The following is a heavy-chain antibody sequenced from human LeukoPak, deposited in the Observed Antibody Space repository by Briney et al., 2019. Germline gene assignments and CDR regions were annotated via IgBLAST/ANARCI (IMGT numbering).Heavy chain of an antibody. Sequence: GGSLRLSCAASGFTFSSYSMNRVRQAPGKGLEWVSSISSSSSYIYYADSVKGRFTISRDNAKNSLYLQMNSLRAEDTAVYYCARDRGIYSGWDAFDIWGQGTMVTVSS. CDR2: ISSSSSYI. CDR1: GFTFSSYS. J-gene: IGHJ3*02. V-gene: IGHV3-21*01. CDR3: ARDRGIYSGWDAFDI. D-gene: IGHD2-15*01.